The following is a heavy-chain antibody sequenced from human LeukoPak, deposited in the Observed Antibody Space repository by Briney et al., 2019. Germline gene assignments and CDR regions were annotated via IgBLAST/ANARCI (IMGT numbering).Heavy chain of an antibody. J-gene: IGHJ4*02. Sequence: ASVKVSCKASGYTFTSYGISWVRQAPGQGLEWMGWISAYNGNTNYAQKLQGRVTMTTDTSTSTAYMELRSLRSDDTAVYHCARGRTDILTGYYVDYWGQGTLVTVSS. CDR2: ISAYNGNT. CDR3: ARGRTDILTGYYVDY. V-gene: IGHV1-18*01. D-gene: IGHD3-9*01. CDR1: GYTFTSYG.